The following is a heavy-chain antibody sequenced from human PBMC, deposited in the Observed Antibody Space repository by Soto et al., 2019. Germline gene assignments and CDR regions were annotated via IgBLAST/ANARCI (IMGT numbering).Heavy chain of an antibody. J-gene: IGHJ5*02. CDR2: TYYRSKWYN. V-gene: IGHV6-1*01. Sequence: QVQLQQSSPGLVKPSQTLSLTCAISGDSVSSDSVAWNWIRQSPSRGLEWLGRTYYRSKWYNDYAVAVKSRISINPDTAKNQFSLQLNSVTPEDTAVYYCAGGHGDWFDPWGQGTLVTVSS. D-gene: IGHD4-17*01. CDR1: GDSVSSDSVA. CDR3: AGGHGDWFDP.